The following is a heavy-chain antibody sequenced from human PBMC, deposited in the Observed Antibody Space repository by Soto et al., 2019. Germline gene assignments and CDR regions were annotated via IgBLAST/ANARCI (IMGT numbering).Heavy chain of an antibody. Sequence: QVQLVESGGGVVQPGRSLRLSCAASGFTFSSYDIHWVRQAPGKGLEWVAVISYDGSNKYYADSVKGRFTFSRDNSRNTVYLDMNSLRTEDTAIYYCAKAAVRIAARRYFDYWGQGTLVTVSS. CDR2: ISYDGSNK. CDR1: GFTFSSYD. D-gene: IGHD6-6*01. V-gene: IGHV3-30*18. J-gene: IGHJ4*02. CDR3: AKAAVRIAARRYFDY.